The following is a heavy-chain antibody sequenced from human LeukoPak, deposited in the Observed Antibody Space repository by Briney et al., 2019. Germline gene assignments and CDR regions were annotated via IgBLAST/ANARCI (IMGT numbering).Heavy chain of an antibody. CDR1: GGSFSGYY. V-gene: IGHV4-34*01. CDR3: ARHWFAPAAISRDNWFDP. D-gene: IGHD2-2*01. J-gene: IGHJ5*02. CDR2: INHSGST. Sequence: SETLSLTGAVYGGSFSGYYWSWIRQPPGKGLEWIGEINHSGSTNSNPSLKSRVTISVDTSKNQFSLKLSSVTAADTAVYYCARHWFAPAAISRDNWFDPWGQGTLVTVSS.